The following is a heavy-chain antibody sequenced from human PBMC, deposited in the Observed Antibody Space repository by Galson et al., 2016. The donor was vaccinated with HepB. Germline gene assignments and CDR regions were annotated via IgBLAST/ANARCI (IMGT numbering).Heavy chain of an antibody. Sequence: SLRLSCAASGFTFSDYYMTRIRQAPGKGLEWVSYISSRSSYTNYADSLKGRFTISRDNAKNSLCLQMNTLRAEDTAVYYCAKVREACSRTSCYHYYGTDVWGQGTTVTVSS. J-gene: IGHJ6*02. D-gene: IGHD2-2*01. CDR1: GFTFSDYY. CDR2: ISSRSSYT. CDR3: AKVREACSRTSCYHYYGTDV. V-gene: IGHV3-11*05.